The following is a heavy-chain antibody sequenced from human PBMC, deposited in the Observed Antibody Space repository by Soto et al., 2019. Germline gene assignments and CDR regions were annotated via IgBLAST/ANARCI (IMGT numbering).Heavy chain of an antibody. CDR1: GYTFTSYY. J-gene: IGHJ6*02. V-gene: IGHV1-46*01. CDR2: INPSGGST. CDR3: AGEVLGLDLNYYYGMDV. Sequence: ASVKVSCKASGYTFTSYYMHWVRQAPGQGLEWMGIINPSGGSTSYAQKFQGRVTMNRDTSTSTVYMELSSLRSEDTAVYYCAGEVLGLDLNYYYGMDVWGQGTTVTVSS. D-gene: IGHD1-7*01.